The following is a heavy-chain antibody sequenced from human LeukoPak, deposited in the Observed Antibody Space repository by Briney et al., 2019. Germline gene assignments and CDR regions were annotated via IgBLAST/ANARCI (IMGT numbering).Heavy chain of an antibody. CDR2: IIPIFGTA. CDR3: ATDGGAKADY. CDR1: GGTFSSYA. J-gene: IGHJ4*02. Sequence: REASVKVSCKASGGTFSSYAISWVRQAPGQGLEWMGGIIPIFGTANYAQKFQGRVTITTDESTSTAYMELSGLRSDDTAVFYCATDGGAKADYWGQGTLVTVSS. D-gene: IGHD3-16*01. V-gene: IGHV1-69*05.